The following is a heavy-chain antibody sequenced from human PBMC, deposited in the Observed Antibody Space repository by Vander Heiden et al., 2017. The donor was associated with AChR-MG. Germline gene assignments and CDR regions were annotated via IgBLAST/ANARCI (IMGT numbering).Heavy chain of an antibody. CDR2: ISSSSKTI. Sequence: EVQLVESGGGLVRPGGSLRLSCAASGFTFPSYGLSWVRQAPGKGLEWVSYISSSSKTIYYANSVKGRFTISRDNAKNSLYLQMNSLTDEDTALYYCAREYGTSDATTFDHWGQGTLVAVSS. D-gene: IGHD3-10*01. CDR3: AREYGTSDATTFDH. V-gene: IGHV3-48*02. J-gene: IGHJ4*02. CDR1: GFTFPSYG.